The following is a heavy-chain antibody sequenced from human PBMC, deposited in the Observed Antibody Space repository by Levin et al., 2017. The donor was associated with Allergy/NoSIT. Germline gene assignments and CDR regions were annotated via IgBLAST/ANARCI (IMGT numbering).Heavy chain of an antibody. CDR2: ISGSGTIT. CDR1: GFTFSDYA. CDR3: AKDGPSGGPQGYFDY. D-gene: IGHD2-15*01. J-gene: IGHJ4*02. Sequence: GASVKVSCAASGFTFSDYAMTWVRQAPGKGLEWVSVISGSGTITYCADSAKGRFTISRDNSKNTLYLQMNSLRAEDTAVFYCAKDGPSGGPQGYFDYWGQGTLVTVSS. V-gene: IGHV3-23*01.